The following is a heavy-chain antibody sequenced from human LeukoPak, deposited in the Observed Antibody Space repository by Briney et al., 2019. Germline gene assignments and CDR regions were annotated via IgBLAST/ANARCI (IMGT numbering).Heavy chain of an antibody. CDR1: GLTFSSYV. J-gene: IGHJ4*02. CDR2: INHSGST. D-gene: IGHD3-22*01. V-gene: IGHV4-34*08. CDR3: ATPGRYYDSSGYSD. Sequence: GSLRLSCAASGLTFSSYVMNWVRQPPGKGLEWFGEINHSGSTNYNPSLKSRVTISVDTSKNQFSLKLSSVTAADTAVYYCATPGRYYDSSGYSDWGEGTLVTVSS.